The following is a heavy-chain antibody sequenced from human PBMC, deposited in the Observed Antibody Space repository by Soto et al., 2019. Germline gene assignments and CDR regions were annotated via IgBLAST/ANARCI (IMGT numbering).Heavy chain of an antibody. Sequence: QVQLQQWGAGLLKPSETLSLTCAVYGGSFSGYYWSWIRQPPGRGLEWIGEINHSGSTNYNPSLKSRVTIAEDTSKNKCSLKLNSVTAADTAVYYCARRRIITVVRGDYDFWGQGTLVTVSS. D-gene: IGHD3-10*01. J-gene: IGHJ4*02. V-gene: IGHV4-34*01. CDR2: INHSGST. CDR3: ARRRIITVVRGDYDF. CDR1: GGSFSGYY.